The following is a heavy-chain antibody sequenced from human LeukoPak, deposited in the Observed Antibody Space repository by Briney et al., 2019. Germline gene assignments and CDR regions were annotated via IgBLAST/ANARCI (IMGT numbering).Heavy chain of an antibody. Sequence: AGSLSLACAASGRNVGPFWLRWVRRHPGEELVWISHVNNDGSTKVYADSVKGRFTISRDNAKNTLYLQMNSLRADDTAVYYCARDRGYPDSFNSWGEGTMVTV. D-gene: IGHD3-10*01. CDR2: VNNDGSTK. J-gene: IGHJ3*02. CDR3: ARDRGYPDSFNS. CDR1: GRNVGPFW. V-gene: IGHV3-74*01.